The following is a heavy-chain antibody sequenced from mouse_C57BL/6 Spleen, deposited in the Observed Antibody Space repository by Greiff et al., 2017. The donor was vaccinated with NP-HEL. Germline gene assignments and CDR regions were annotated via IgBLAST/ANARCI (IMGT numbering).Heavy chain of an antibody. J-gene: IGHJ2*01. CDR1: GYTFTSYG. D-gene: IGHD1-1*01. Sequence: VKLQESGAELARPGASVKLSCKASGYTFTSYGISWVKQRTGQGLEWIGEIYPRSGNTYYNEKFKGKATLTADKSSSTAYMELRSLTSEDSAVYFCAGRGTTVVAPDYWGQGTTLTVSS. CDR3: AGRGTTVVAPDY. V-gene: IGHV1-81*01. CDR2: IYPRSGNT.